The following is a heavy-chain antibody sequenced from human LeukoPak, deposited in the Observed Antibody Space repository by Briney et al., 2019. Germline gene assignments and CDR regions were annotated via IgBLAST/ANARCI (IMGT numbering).Heavy chain of an antibody. V-gene: IGHV3-33*08. CDR3: ARSIAVTGTEGAFDI. CDR1: GFTFSSYG. Sequence: GGSLRLSCAASGFTFSSYGMHWVRQAPGKGLEWVAVIWYGGSNKYYADSVKGRFTISRDNSKNTLYLQMNSLRAEDTAVYYCARSIAVTGTEGAFDIWGQGTMVTVSS. J-gene: IGHJ3*02. CDR2: IWYGGSNK. D-gene: IGHD6-19*01.